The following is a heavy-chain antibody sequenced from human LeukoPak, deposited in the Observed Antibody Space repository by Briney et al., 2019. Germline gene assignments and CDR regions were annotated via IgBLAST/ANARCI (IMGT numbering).Heavy chain of an antibody. CDR2: IKQDGSEK. D-gene: IGHD2-2*01. J-gene: IGHJ6*02. Sequence: GGSLRLSCAASGFTFTSYALSWVRQAPGKGLEWVANIKQDGSEKYYVDSVKGRFTISRDNAKNSLYLQMNSLRAEDTAVYYCARSTLSSTSCFRLALCYYYGMDVWGQGTTVTVSS. V-gene: IGHV3-7*03. CDR1: GFTFTSYA. CDR3: ARSTLSSTSCFRLALCYYYGMDV.